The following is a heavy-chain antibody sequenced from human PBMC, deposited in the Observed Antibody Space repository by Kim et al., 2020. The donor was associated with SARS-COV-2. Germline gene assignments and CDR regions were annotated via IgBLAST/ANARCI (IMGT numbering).Heavy chain of an antibody. D-gene: IGHD3-22*01. CDR3: TTGRYYYDFYYFDY. J-gene: IGHJ4*02. CDR2: IKSKTDGGTT. Sequence: GGSLRLSCAASGFTFSNAWMSWVRQAPGKGLEWVGRIKSKTDGGTTDYAAPVKGRFTISRDDSKNTLYLQMNSLKTEDTAVYYCTTGRYYYDFYYFDYWGQGTLVTVS. CDR1: GFTFSNAW. V-gene: IGHV3-15*01.